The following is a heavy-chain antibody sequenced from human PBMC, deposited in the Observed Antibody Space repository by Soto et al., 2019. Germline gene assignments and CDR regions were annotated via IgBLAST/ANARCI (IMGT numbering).Heavy chain of an antibody. J-gene: IGHJ6*02. CDR1: GESFSGFY. Sequence: PSETLSLTCDVYGESFSGFYWTWIRKYPGKGLEWIGDITHTGSTNYNPSHKSRVTISVDTVQNHFSLRLTSVTAADTAVYHCARGVLFGVDCNHPDYDLFYGMDVCGQGTTVTVSS. D-gene: IGHD3-3*01. CDR3: ARGVLFGVDCNHPDYDLFYGMDV. V-gene: IGHV4-34*01. CDR2: ITHTGST.